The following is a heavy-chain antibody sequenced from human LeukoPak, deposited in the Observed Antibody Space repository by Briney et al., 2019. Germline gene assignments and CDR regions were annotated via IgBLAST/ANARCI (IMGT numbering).Heavy chain of an antibody. V-gene: IGHV4-4*07. CDR1: GGSISSYY. Sequence: SETLSLTCTVSGGSISSYYWSWIRQPAGKGLEWIGRIYTSGSTNYNPSLKSRVTMSVDTSKNQFSLKLSSVTAADTAVYYCARDNRRYSSSWYNLFDPWGQGTLVTVSS. CDR3: ARDNRRYSSSWYNLFDP. D-gene: IGHD6-13*01. J-gene: IGHJ5*02. CDR2: IYTSGST.